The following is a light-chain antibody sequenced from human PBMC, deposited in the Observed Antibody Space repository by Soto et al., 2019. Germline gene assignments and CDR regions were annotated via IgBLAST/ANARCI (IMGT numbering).Light chain of an antibody. CDR2: EVS. CDR1: SSDVGSYNR. J-gene: IGLJ1*01. Sequence: QSALTQPPSVSGSPGQSVTISCTGTSSDVGSYNRVSWYQQPPGTAPKLMIYEVSNRPSGVPDRFSGSKSGNTASLTISGLQPEDVADYYCNSYTSSNTYVFGTGTMVTVL. CDR3: NSYTSSNTYV. V-gene: IGLV2-18*02.